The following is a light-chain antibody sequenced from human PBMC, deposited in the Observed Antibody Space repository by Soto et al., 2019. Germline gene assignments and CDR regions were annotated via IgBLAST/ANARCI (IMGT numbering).Light chain of an antibody. CDR2: EVS. V-gene: IGLV2-8*01. Sequence: QSALTQPPSASGSPGQSVTISCTGTSSDVGGYNYVSWYQQHPGKAPKLMIYEVSKRPSGVPDRFSASKSGNTASLTVSGXXXXXXADYYCSSYAGSNNYVFGTGTKLTVL. J-gene: IGLJ1*01. CDR1: SSDVGGYNY. CDR3: SSYAGSNNYV.